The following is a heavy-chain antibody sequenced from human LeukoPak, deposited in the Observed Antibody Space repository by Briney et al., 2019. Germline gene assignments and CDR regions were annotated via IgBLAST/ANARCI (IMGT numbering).Heavy chain of an antibody. J-gene: IGHJ6*03. Sequence: GSLRLSCAASGFTFSSYSMNWVRQAPGEGLEWVASISSTGSYIYYADSGKGRFTISRDNAKKSLYLQMKSLRAEDTAVYYCARVVTVAWSERRPGYFYMDVWGKGTTVTVSS. V-gene: IGHV3-21*01. CDR2: ISSTGSYI. CDR1: GFTFSSYS. D-gene: IGHD1-1*01. CDR3: ARVVTVAWSERRPGYFYMDV.